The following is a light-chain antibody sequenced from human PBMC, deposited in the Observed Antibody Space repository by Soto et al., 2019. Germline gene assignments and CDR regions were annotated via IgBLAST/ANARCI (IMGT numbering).Light chain of an antibody. J-gene: IGKJ2*01. CDR3: KQYSSYSYT. CDR1: QSISSW. CDR2: DAS. Sequence: DIQMTQSPSTLSASVGDRVTITCRASQSISSWLAWYQQKLGQAPKLLLYDASRLESGVPSRFSGSGSETEFTPTISSLQPDDFATYYCKQYSSYSYTFAQGTKVDIK. V-gene: IGKV1-5*01.